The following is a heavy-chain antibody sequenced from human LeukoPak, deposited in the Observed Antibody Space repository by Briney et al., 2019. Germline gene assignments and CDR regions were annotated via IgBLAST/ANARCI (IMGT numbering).Heavy chain of an antibody. CDR2: IFYSGST. D-gene: IGHD2-2*01. CDR1: GGSISSSSFH. CDR3: AIVVVPAAFDY. J-gene: IGHJ4*02. Sequence: PSETLSLTCTVSGGSISSSSFHWGWIRQPPGKGLEWIGTIFYSGSTYYNPSLKSRVTMSVDTSKNQFSLKLSSVTAADTAVYYCAIVVVPAAFDYWGQGTLVTVSS. V-gene: IGHV4-39*01.